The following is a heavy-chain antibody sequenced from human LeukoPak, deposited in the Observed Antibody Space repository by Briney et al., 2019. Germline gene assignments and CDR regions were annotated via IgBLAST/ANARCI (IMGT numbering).Heavy chain of an antibody. CDR2: IYYSGST. D-gene: IGHD6-19*01. CDR1: GGSISSGGYY. Sequence: SETQSLTCTVSGGSISSGGYYWSWIRQHPGKGLEWIGYIYYSGSTYYSPSLKSRVTISVDTSKNQFSLKLSSVTAADTAVYYCARATYSSGWTGYWFDPWGQGTLVTVSS. CDR3: ARATYSSGWTGYWFDP. V-gene: IGHV4-31*03. J-gene: IGHJ5*02.